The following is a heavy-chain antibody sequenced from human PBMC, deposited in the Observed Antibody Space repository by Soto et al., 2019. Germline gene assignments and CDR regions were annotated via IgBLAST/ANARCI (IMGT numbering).Heavy chain of an antibody. V-gene: IGHV3-21*06. CDR3: VRDRDWAFDI. D-gene: IGHD3-9*01. J-gene: IGHJ3*02. Sequence: PGGSLTLSCAASGYALRDYSMNWVRQAPGKGLEWVSYTCTSRKYTFYADPVRGRFTISRDDTRNSVYLQLNSLRDEDTAMYYCVRDRDWAFDIWGHGTMVTVSS. CDR1: GYALRDYS. CDR2: TCTSRKYT.